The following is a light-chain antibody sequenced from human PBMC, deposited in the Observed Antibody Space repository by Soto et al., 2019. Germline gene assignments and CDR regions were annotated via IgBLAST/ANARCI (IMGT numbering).Light chain of an antibody. CDR2: DVN. Sequence: QSALTQPPSVSGSPRQSVTISCTGTSGDVDPYNYVSWYQQHPGRAPKLVIYDVNMRPSGVPDRFSGSKSGDTSSLTISGLQAEDEADYYCCSYVGTPLVGGGTKLTVL. CDR3: CSYVGTPL. J-gene: IGLJ2*01. CDR1: SGDVDPYNY. V-gene: IGLV2-11*01.